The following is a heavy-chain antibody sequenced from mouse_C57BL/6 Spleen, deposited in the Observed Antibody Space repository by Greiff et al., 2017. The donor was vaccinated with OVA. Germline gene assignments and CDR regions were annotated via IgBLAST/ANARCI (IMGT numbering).Heavy chain of an antibody. Sequence: VKLQESGPGLVAPSQCLSITCTVSGFSLTSYAISWVRQPPGKGLEWLGVIWTGGGTNYNSALKSRLSISKDKSKSQVFLKMNCLQTGDTARYDCARMITVIPDWYCDVWGTGTTVTVSS. D-gene: IGHD2-4*01. CDR3: ARMITVIPDWYCDV. V-gene: IGHV2-9-1*01. CDR2: IWTGGGT. CDR1: GFSLTSYA. J-gene: IGHJ1*03.